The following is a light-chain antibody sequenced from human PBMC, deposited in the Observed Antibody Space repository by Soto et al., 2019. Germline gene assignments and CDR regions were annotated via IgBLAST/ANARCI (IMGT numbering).Light chain of an antibody. V-gene: IGLV2-8*01. CDR2: EVS. J-gene: IGLJ2*01. CDR1: SSDVGGYNY. CDR3: SSYEASKNIGV. Sequence: QSALTQPPSASGSPGQSVTISCSGTSSDVGGYNYVSWYQQHPGKAPKLMIYEVSKRPSGVPDRFSGSKSGNTASLTVSGLQAEDEADYYCSSYEASKNIGVFGGGTKLTVL.